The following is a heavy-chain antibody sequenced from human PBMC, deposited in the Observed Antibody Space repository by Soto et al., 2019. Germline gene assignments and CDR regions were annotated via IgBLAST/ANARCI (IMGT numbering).Heavy chain of an antibody. V-gene: IGHV4-34*01. CDR1: GFTVSSNY. Sequence: GSLRLSCAASGFTVSSNYMSWIRQPPGKGLEWIGEINHSGSTNYNPSLKSRVTISVDTSKNQFSLKLSSVTAADTAVYYCARGKPHHYYGSGSYSDYWGQGTLVTVSS. CDR3: ARGKPHHYYGSGSYSDY. J-gene: IGHJ4*02. CDR2: INHSGST. D-gene: IGHD3-10*01.